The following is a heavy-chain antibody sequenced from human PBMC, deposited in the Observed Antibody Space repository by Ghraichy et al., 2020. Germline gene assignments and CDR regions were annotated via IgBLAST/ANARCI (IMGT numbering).Heavy chain of an antibody. CDR1: GFAFNSYT. CDR2: ISSTSGYI. J-gene: IGHJ5*02. D-gene: IGHD4-11*01. Sequence: GSLRLSCEGSGFAFNSYTMNWVRQAPGKRLEWLSSISSTSGYIYYADSVKGRFTISRDNAKNSLYLQMNSLRAEDTALYYCARGPDTNSDQDWFDPWGQGTLVTVSS. CDR3: ARGPDTNSDQDWFDP. V-gene: IGHV3-21*01.